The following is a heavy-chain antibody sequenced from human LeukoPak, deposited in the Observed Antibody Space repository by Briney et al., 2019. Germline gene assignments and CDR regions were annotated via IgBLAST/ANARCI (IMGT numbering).Heavy chain of an antibody. CDR2: IDPNNGDV. CDR1: AYTFNGYY. D-gene: IGHD1-14*01. Sequence: ASVKVSCKASAYTFNGYYLHWVRQAPGQGPEWMGWIDPNNGDVKYAQNFQGRVTMTRDRSISTAYMDLSRLTSDDTALYYCARRSRNGLDAFDIWGQGTMVTVSS. CDR3: ARRSRNGLDAFDI. J-gene: IGHJ3*02. V-gene: IGHV1-2*02.